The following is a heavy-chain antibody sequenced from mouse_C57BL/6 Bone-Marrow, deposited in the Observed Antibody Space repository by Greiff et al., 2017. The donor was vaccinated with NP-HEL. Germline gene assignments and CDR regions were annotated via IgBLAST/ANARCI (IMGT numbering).Heavy chain of an antibody. CDR3: AREGVYGPLAY. D-gene: IGHD1-1*01. Sequence: EVMLVESGPELVKPGASVKISCKASGYSFTGYYMHWVKQSHGNILDWIGYIYPYNGVSSYNQKFKGKATLTVDKSSSTAYMELRSLTSEDSAVYYCAREGVYGPLAYWGQGTLVTVSA. J-gene: IGHJ3*01. V-gene: IGHV1-31*01. CDR1: GYSFTGYY. CDR2: IYPYNGVS.